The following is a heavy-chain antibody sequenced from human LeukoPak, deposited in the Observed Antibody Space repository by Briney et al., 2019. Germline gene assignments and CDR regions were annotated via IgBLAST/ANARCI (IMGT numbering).Heavy chain of an antibody. J-gene: IGHJ3*02. D-gene: IGHD3-3*01. CDR3: ARLSGTGDAFDI. CDR2: IYHSGST. V-gene: IGHV4-30-2*01. CDR1: GGSISSGGYY. Sequence: SQTLSLTCTVSGGSISSGGYYWSWIRQPPGKGLEWIGYIYHSGSTYYNPSLKSRVTISVDRSKNQFSLKLSSVTAADTAVYYCARLSGTGDAFDIWGQGTMVTVSS.